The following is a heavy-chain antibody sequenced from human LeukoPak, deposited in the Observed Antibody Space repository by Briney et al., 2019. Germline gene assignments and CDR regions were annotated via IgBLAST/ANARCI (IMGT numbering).Heavy chain of an antibody. CDR1: GGSISSYY. J-gene: IGHJ4*02. CDR3: ARARYYYGSGSYFGFDY. Sequence: SETLSLTCTVSGGSISSYYWSWIRQPPGKGLEWIGYIYYGGSTNYNPSLKSRVTISVDTSKNQFSLKLSSVTAADTAVYYCARARYYYGSGSYFGFDYWGQGTLVTVSS. D-gene: IGHD3-10*01. V-gene: IGHV4-59*01. CDR2: IYYGGST.